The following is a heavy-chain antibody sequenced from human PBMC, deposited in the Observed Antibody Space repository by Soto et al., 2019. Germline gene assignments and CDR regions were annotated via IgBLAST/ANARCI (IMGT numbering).Heavy chain of an antibody. Sequence: QVQLVQSGAEVKKPGSSVKVFCKASGGTFSNYTISWVRQAPGQGLEWMGGIIPVFGTTDYEQKFQGRVTIGADGSTSTAYMKLSSLRSADTAVYYCARSSPYIVVRKPTGNQDYYGRDVWGQGTTVTVSS. CDR1: GGTFSNYT. V-gene: IGHV1-69*01. D-gene: IGHD2-2*01. J-gene: IGHJ6*02. CDR3: ARSSPYIVVRKPTGNQDYYGRDV. CDR2: IIPVFGTT.